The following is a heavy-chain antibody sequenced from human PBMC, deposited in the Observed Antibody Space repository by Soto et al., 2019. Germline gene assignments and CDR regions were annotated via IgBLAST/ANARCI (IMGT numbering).Heavy chain of an antibody. J-gene: IGHJ2*01. CDR3: ARERHDILTGPPCVWYFDI. Sequence: QVQLQQWGAGPLRPLETLSLTCGVSGGSFSGYYWAWIRQSPGKGLEWIGEINDRGSINYNPSLKRQVSISVDTSKNNYSLNLRSVTAADTAVYYCARERHDILTGPPCVWYFDIWGRGTLVTVSS. CDR1: GGSFSGYY. V-gene: IGHV4-34*01. D-gene: IGHD3-9*01. CDR2: INDRGSI.